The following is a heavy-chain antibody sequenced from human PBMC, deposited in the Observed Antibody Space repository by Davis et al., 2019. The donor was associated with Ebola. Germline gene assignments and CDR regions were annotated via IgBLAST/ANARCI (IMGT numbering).Heavy chain of an antibody. D-gene: IGHD3-10*01. Sequence: ASVKVSCKASGYTFTSYYMHWVRQAPGQGLEWMGIINPSGGSTSYAQKFQGRVTMTTDTSTSTAYMELRSLRSDDTAVYYCARTITMVQGGAFDIWGQGTMVTVSS. CDR3: ARTITMVQGGAFDI. CDR1: GYTFTSYY. V-gene: IGHV1-46*01. CDR2: INPSGGST. J-gene: IGHJ3*02.